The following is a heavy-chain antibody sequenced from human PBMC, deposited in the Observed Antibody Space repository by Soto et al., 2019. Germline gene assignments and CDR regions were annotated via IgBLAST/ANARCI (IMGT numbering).Heavy chain of an antibody. CDR3: ALASGFYYYYGMDV. CDR1: GFTFSSYG. CDR2: IWYDGSNK. D-gene: IGHD3-10*01. Sequence: QVQLVESGGGVVQPGRSLRLSCAASGFTFSSYGMHWVRQAPGKGLEWVAVIWYDGSNKYYADSVKGRFAISRDNSKNTLYLQMNSLRAEDTAVYYCALASGFYYYYGMDVWGQGTTVTVSS. V-gene: IGHV3-33*01. J-gene: IGHJ6*02.